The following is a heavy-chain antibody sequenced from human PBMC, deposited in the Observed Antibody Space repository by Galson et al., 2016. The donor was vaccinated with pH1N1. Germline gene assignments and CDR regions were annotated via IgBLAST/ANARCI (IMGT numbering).Heavy chain of an antibody. V-gene: IGHV1-69*13. J-gene: IGHJ6*02. CDR2: IIPKFGST. Sequence: SVKVSCKASGDTFSNYAITWVRQAPGQGLQWMGGIIPKFGSTTESQELEGRVTFSADASTEIVFMALRSLRSEDTAGYYCARVSFRELYYYQGKDVWGQGTTVTVSS. D-gene: IGHD3-10*01. CDR3: ARVSFRELYYYQGKDV. CDR1: GDTFSNYA.